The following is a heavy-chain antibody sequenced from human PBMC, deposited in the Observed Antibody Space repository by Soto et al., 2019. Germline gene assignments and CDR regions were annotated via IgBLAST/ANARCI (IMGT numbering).Heavy chain of an antibody. D-gene: IGHD6-19*01. Sequence: EVQLVESGGGLVQPGGSPRLSCAVSGFTFSPYWMSWVRQAPGKGLQWVAIIKDDGGDEHYLEAVRGRFTISRDNAKKSLYLAMDSLRVEDTAVYYCAGGSGWISDSWGQGTLVTVSS. CDR2: IKDDGGDE. V-gene: IGHV3-7*05. J-gene: IGHJ4*02. CDR1: GFTFSPYW. CDR3: AGGSGWISDS.